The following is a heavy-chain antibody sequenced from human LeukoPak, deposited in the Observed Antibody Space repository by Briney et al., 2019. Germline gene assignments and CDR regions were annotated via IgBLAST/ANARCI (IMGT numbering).Heavy chain of an antibody. CDR1: GFTFSTYA. CDR2: ISGRGDTI. J-gene: IGHJ4*02. V-gene: IGHV3-23*01. D-gene: IGHD5-24*01. Sequence: GGSLRLSCAASGFTFSTYAMSWVRQAPGMGLEWVSAISGRGDTIFYADSAKGRFTVSRDNSKNTLFLQVNSLRAEDTAVYYCAKATLATTYFDSWGQGTLVIVSS. CDR3: AKATLATTYFDS.